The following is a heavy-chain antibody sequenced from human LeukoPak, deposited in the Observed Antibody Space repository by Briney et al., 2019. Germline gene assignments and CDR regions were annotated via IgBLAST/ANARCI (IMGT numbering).Heavy chain of an antibody. J-gene: IGHJ4*02. CDR2: ISGSGGST. D-gene: IGHD2-8*01. V-gene: IGHV3-23*01. CDR1: GFTFSSYA. Sequence: PGGSLRLSCAASGFTFSSYAMSWVRQAPGKGLEWVSAISGSGGSTYYADSVKGRFTISRENSKNTLYLQMNSRRAEDTAVYYCAKDRVHCTNGVCYKGSFDYWGQGTLVTVSS. CDR3: AKDRVHCTNGVCYKGSFDY.